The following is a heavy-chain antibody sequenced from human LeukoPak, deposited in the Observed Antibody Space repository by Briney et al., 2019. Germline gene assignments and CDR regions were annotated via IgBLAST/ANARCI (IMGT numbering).Heavy chain of an antibody. V-gene: IGHV3-23*01. CDR3: AKTWAARDYYFDY. J-gene: IGHJ4*02. D-gene: IGHD6-13*01. CDR1: GFTFSSYA. CDR2: ISGSGGST. Sequence: PGGSLRLSCAASGFTFSSYAMSWVRQAPGKGLEWVSAISGSGGSTYYADSVKGRFTISRDNSKNTLYLQMNSLRAEDTAVYSCAKTWAARDYYFDYWGQGTLVTVSS.